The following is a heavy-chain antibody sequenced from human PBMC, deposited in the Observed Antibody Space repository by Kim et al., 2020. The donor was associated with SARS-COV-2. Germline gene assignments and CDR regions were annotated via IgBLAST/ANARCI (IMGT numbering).Heavy chain of an antibody. Sequence: SETLSLTCTVSGGSVLISTYYWGWIRQPPGKGLEWVGSISYTGSTYYNPSLKSRVTISVDTSKNHLSLKLSSVTAADTAVYYCARLHRFYGMDVWGQGITVTVSS. CDR3: ARLHRFYGMDV. J-gene: IGHJ6*02. CDR2: ISYTGST. CDR1: GGSVLISTYY. V-gene: IGHV4-39*02.